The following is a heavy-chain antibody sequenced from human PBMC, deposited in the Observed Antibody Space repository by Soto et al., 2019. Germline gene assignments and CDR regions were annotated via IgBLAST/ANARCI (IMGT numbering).Heavy chain of an antibody. J-gene: IGHJ5*02. V-gene: IGHV1-46*01. D-gene: IGHD4-17*01. Sequence: QVQLVQSGAEVKKPGASVKISCEASGYTFTSYYMHWVRQAPGQGLEWMGIINPSGGTATSAQRFQDRVTMTRDRSTSTVYMELSSLRSEDTAVYYCARNPYYGDYDGNWFDPWGQGTLVTVSS. CDR2: INPSGGTA. CDR3: ARNPYYGDYDGNWFDP. CDR1: GYTFTSYY.